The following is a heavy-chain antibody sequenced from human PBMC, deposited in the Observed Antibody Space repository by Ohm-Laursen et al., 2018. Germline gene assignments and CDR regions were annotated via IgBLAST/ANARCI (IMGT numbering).Heavy chain of an antibody. J-gene: IGHJ4*02. Sequence: SDTLSLTCTVSGGSINNYYWSWIRQPPGKGLEWIGCISYGGSTNYNPSLKSRVTISVDTSKNQFSLKLSSATAADTAVYYCARHVYSFGSPFDFWGQGTLVTVSS. CDR2: ISYGGST. CDR3: ARHVYSFGSPFDF. V-gene: IGHV4-59*08. CDR1: GGSINNYY. D-gene: IGHD5-18*01.